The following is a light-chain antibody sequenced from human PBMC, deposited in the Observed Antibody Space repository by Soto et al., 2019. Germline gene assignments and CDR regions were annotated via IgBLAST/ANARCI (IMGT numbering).Light chain of an antibody. V-gene: IGKV3-15*01. CDR3: QQYAEWPTWT. J-gene: IGKJ1*01. CDR2: GAS. Sequence: EIVQTQSPATLSVSPGERATLSCRASQSVSRDLAWYQQKPAQAPRLLIYGASTRAPSIPARFSGSGSGTDFTLTISSLQSEDFVVYYFQQYAEWPTWTFGRGPKV. CDR1: QSVSRD.